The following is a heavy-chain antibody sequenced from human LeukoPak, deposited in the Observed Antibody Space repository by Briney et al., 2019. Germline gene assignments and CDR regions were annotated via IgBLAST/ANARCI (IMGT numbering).Heavy chain of an antibody. CDR3: ARVSSGSGSYRTLLSY. CDR2: ISSSSSTI. Sequence: GGSPRLSCAASGFTFSIYAMSWVRQVPGKGLEWVSYISSSSSTIYYADSVKGRFTISRDNAKNSLYLQMNSLRAEDTAVYYCARVSSGSGSYRTLLSYWGQGTLVTVSS. J-gene: IGHJ4*02. V-gene: IGHV3-48*01. D-gene: IGHD3-10*01. CDR1: GFTFSIYA.